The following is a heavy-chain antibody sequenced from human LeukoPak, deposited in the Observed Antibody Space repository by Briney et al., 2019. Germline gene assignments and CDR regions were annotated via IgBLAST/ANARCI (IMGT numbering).Heavy chain of an antibody. J-gene: IGHJ4*02. CDR2: ISGSGGST. D-gene: IGHD3-22*01. CDR3: AKGSFYDSSGYPKA. Sequence: GGSLRLSCAASGFTFSSYAMSWVRQAPGKGLEWVSAISGSGGSTYYADSVKGRFTISRDNSKSTLYLQMNSLRAEDTAVYYCAKGSFYDSSGYPKAWGQGTLVTVSS. V-gene: IGHV3-23*01. CDR1: GFTFSSYA.